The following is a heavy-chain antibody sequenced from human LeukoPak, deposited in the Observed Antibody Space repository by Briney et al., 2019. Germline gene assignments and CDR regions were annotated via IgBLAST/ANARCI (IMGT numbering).Heavy chain of an antibody. CDR3: ARDWELAGRQYHWFDP. V-gene: IGHV1-2*02. CDR2: INPNSGGT. Sequence: ASVKVSCKASGYTFTGYYMHWVRQAPGQGLEWMGWINPNSGGTNYAQKFQGRVTMTRDTSISTAYMELSRLRSDGTAVYYCARDWELAGRQYHWFDPWGQGTLVTVSS. J-gene: IGHJ5*02. CDR1: GYTFTGYY. D-gene: IGHD1-26*01.